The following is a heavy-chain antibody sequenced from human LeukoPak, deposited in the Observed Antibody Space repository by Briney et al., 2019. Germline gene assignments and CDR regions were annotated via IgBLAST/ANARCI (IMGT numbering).Heavy chain of an antibody. V-gene: IGHV4-59*08. CDR1: GGSISSYY. D-gene: IGHD3-10*01. J-gene: IGHJ6*03. Sequence: KPSETLSLTCTVSGGSISSYYWSWIRQPPGKGLEWIGYIYYSGSTYYNPSLKSRVTISVDTSKNQFSLKLSSVTAADTAVYYCARGVPTPLWFGGGYYYYMDVWGKGTTVTVSS. CDR3: ARGVPTPLWFGGGYYYYMDV. CDR2: IYYSGST.